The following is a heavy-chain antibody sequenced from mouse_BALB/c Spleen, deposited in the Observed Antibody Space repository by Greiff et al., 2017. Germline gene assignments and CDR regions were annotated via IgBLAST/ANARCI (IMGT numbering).Heavy chain of an antibody. CDR1: GYTFSSYW. CDR2: ILPGSGST. J-gene: IGHJ1*01. D-gene: IGHD1-3*01. Sequence: VKLVESGAELMKPGASVKISCKATGYTFSSYWIEWVKQRPGHGLEWIGEILPGSGSTNYNEKFKGKATFTADTSSNTAYMQLSSLTSEDSAVYYCARSGPHWYFDVWGAGTTVTVSS. CDR3: ARSGPHWYFDV. V-gene: IGHV1-9*01.